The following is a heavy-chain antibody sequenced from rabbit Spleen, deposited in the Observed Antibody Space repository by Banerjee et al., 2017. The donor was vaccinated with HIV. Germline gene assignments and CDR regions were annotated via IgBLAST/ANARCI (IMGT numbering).Heavy chain of an antibody. J-gene: IGHJ6*01. Sequence: QSLEESGGDLVKPGASLTLTCTASGFSFSSNYYMCWVRQPPGKGLEWIACIAVGSGGFTYYANWAKGRFTISKTSSTTVTLQMTSLTAADTATYFCARDTGTSFSSYGMDLWVQGPLVT. V-gene: IGHV1S40*01. CDR3: ARDTGTSFSSYGMDL. D-gene: IGHD8-1*01. CDR1: GFSFSSNYY. CDR2: IAVGSGGFT.